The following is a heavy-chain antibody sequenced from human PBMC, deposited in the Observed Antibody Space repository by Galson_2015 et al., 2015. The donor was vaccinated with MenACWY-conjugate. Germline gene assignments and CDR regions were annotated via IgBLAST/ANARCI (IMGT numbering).Heavy chain of an antibody. J-gene: IGHJ5*02. Sequence: SLRLSCAASGITFSSYAMSWVRQAPGKGLEWVSSISTTGGTTYYADSVKGRFTISRDNSKNTLYLQMNSLRAGDTAVYYCAQGAGSRWFDPWCPGTLFLVSS. V-gene: IGHV3-23*01. CDR3: AQGAGSRWFDP. D-gene: IGHD3-10*01. CDR2: ISTTGGTT. CDR1: GITFSSYA.